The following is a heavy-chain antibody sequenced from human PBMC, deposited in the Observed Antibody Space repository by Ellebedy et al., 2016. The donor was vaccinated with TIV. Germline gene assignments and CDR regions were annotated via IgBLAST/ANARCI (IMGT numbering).Heavy chain of an antibody. Sequence: LRLSCVISGDSVSTDIGWNWIRQSPSRGLEWLGRTYYRSKWNNDYAVSLKIRITINPDTSKNQFSLQLNSVIPDDTAVYYCARGWFGSGMGVWGQGTTVTVSS. J-gene: IGHJ6*02. CDR3: ARGWFGSGMGV. V-gene: IGHV6-1*01. D-gene: IGHD3-10*01. CDR2: TYYRSKWNN. CDR1: GDSVSTDIG.